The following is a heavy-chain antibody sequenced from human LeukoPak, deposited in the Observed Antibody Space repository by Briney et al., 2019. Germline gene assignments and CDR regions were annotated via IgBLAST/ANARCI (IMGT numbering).Heavy chain of an antibody. CDR3: AKDRTPAWLFDAFEI. CDR1: GFIFDDYA. D-gene: IGHD2-21*01. CDR2: ISWDGGST. J-gene: IGHJ3*02. Sequence: PGGSLRLSCAASGFIFDDYAMHWVRHAPGKGLEWVSLISWDGGSTSYTNSVKGRFTISRDNSKNPLYLQMNSLRGADTAFYYCAKDRTPAWLFDAFEIWGQGTMVTVSS. V-gene: IGHV3-43D*03.